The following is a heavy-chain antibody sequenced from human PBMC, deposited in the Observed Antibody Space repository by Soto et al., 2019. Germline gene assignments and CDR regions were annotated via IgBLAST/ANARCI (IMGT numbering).Heavy chain of an antibody. Sequence: SETLSLTCAVSGGSISSGGYSWSWIRQPPGKGLEWIGYIYHSGSTYYNPSLKSRVTISVDRSKNQFSLKLSSVTAADTAVYYCASTTKYYYDSSGYYNGWYYYYGMDVWGQGSTVTVSS. D-gene: IGHD3-22*01. V-gene: IGHV4-30-2*01. CDR3: ASTTKYYYDSSGYYNGWYYYYGMDV. J-gene: IGHJ6*02. CDR1: GGSISSGGYS. CDR2: IYHSGST.